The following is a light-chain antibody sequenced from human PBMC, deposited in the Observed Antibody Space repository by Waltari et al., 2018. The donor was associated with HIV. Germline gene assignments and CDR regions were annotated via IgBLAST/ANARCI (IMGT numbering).Light chain of an antibody. CDR2: SNK. J-gene: IGLJ1*01. Sequence: QSVLTQPPSASGTPGQRVTISCSGSSSNIGSNAVNWYQQLPGTAPKLLIYSNKQRPSGVPDRFSGSKSGTSASRSISGLQSEDEADYYCASWDDSLNGYVFGTGTKVTVL. CDR3: ASWDDSLNGYV. V-gene: IGLV1-44*01. CDR1: SSNIGSNA.